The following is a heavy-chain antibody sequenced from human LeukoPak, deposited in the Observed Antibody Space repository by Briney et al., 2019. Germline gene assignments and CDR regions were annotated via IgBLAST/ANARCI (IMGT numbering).Heavy chain of an antibody. J-gene: IGHJ6*02. V-gene: IGHV3-30*03. D-gene: IGHD3-10*01. CDR1: GLTFSSFG. CDR2: ISNDGSNK. CDR3: AREVYGSGSSNYYYYGMDV. Sequence: SGGSLRLSCVASGLTFSSFGIHWVRQAPGKGLEWVAIISNDGSNKYYGDSVKGRFTISRDNSKNTLYLQMNSLRAEDTAVYYCAREVYGSGSSNYYYYGMDVWGQGTTVTVSS.